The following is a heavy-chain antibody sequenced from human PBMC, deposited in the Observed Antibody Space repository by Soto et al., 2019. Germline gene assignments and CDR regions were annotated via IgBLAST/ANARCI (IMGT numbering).Heavy chain of an antibody. CDR3: AKNFMITFGGVIWRNFDY. CDR1: GFTFSSYG. Sequence: ALRLSCAASGFTFSSYGMHWVRQAPGKGLEWVAVISYDGSNKYYADSVKGRFTISRDNSKNTLYLQMNSLRAEDTAVYYCAKNFMITFGGVIWRNFDYRGQGTL. V-gene: IGHV3-30*18. CDR2: ISYDGSNK. D-gene: IGHD3-16*01. J-gene: IGHJ4*02.